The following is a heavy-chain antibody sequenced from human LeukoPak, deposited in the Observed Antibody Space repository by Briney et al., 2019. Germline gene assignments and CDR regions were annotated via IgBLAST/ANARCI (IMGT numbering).Heavy chain of an antibody. D-gene: IGHD7-27*01. CDR3: SRELAWGPADY. Sequence: SRTLSLTCALSGDSVSSNSAAWGWIRQSPSRGLEWLGRTYYRSGWYNDYALSVESRITINPDTSKNQVSLQLTSVTPEDTAVYYCSRELAWGPADYWGQGTLVTVSS. CDR2: TYYRSGWYN. CDR1: GDSVSSNSAA. J-gene: IGHJ4*02. V-gene: IGHV6-1*01.